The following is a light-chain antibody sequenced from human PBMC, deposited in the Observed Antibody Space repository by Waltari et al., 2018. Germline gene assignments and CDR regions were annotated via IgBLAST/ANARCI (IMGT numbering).Light chain of an antibody. CDR2: EAS. J-gene: IGLJ3*02. Sequence: QSALPQPASVSGSAGQSITISCTGTSSDVGTYNLVSWYQQHPGKAPQPMIYEASKRPSGVSHRFSGSKTGNTASLTISGLQAEDEADYFCCSYAGGHTLVFGGGTKLTVL. CDR3: CSYAGGHTLV. V-gene: IGLV2-23*02. CDR1: SSDVGTYNL.